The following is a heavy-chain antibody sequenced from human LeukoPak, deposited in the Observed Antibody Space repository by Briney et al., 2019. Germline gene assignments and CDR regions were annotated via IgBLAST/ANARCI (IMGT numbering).Heavy chain of an antibody. D-gene: IGHD2-2*02. J-gene: IGHJ3*02. V-gene: IGHV3-53*01. CDR3: ARDPGGPHTVKWDAFDI. CDR2: IYSGGST. Sequence: PGESLRLSCAASGFTVSSNYMSWVRQAPGKGLEWVSVIYSGGSTYYADSVKGRFTISRDTSKNTLYLQMNSLRAEDTAVYYCARDPGGPHTVKWDAFDIWGQGTMVTVSS. CDR1: GFTVSSNY.